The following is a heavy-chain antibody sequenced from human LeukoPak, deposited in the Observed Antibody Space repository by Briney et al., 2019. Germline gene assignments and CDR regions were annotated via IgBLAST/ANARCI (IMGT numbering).Heavy chain of an antibody. CDR1: GRFFSGYY. J-gene: IGHJ4*02. CDR3: ARVRAAPAD. D-gene: IGHD6-6*01. Sequence: PSETLSLTCAVYGRFFSGYYWSWIRQPPGKGLEWIGEINHSGSTNYNPSLKSRVTISVDTSKNQFSLKLSSVTAADTAVYYCARVRAAPADWGQGTLVTVSS. V-gene: IGHV4-34*01. CDR2: INHSGST.